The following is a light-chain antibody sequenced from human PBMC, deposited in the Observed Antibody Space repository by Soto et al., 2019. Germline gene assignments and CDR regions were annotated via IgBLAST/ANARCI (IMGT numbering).Light chain of an antibody. J-gene: IGLJ1*01. CDR1: SSDVGSYNL. CDR3: CSYAGSRTFAYV. CDR2: EGS. Sequence: QSVLTQPASVSGSPGQSITISCTGTSSDVGSYNLVSWYQQHPGKAPKLMIYEGSKRPSGVSNRFSGSKSGNTASLTISGLQAEDEADYYCCSYAGSRTFAYVFGTGTKLTVL. V-gene: IGLV2-23*03.